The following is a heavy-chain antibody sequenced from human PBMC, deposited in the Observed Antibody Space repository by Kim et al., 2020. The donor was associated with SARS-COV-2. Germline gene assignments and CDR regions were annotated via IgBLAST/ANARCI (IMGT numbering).Heavy chain of an antibody. Sequence: GESLKISCKGSGYSFTSDWIGWVRQMSGKGLEWMGIIYPGDSETRYSPSFQGQVTISADKYISTAYLQWSSLKASDTAMYYCARQPWRRDGYNVYEFSGMDVWGQGTTVTVSS. CDR1: GYSFTSDW. CDR3: ARQPWRRDGYNVYEFSGMDV. CDR2: IYPGDSET. J-gene: IGHJ6*02. D-gene: IGHD3-3*01. V-gene: IGHV5-51*01.